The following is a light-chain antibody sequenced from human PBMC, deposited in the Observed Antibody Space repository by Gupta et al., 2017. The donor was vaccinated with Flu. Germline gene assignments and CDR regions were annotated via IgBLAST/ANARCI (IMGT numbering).Light chain of an antibody. J-gene: IGKJ5*01. Sequence: DLVMTQSPLSLPVTPGEPASISCRSSQSLLHSNGYNYLDWYLQKPGQSPQLLIYLGSNRASGVPDRSSGSGSGTDFTLKISRVEAEDVGVYYCMQALQTPGTFGQGTRLEIK. CDR2: LGS. V-gene: IGKV2-28*01. CDR3: MQALQTPGT. CDR1: QSLLHSNGYNY.